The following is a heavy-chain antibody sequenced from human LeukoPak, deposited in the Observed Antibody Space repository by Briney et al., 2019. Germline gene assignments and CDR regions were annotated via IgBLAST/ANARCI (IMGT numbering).Heavy chain of an antibody. Sequence: PSETLSLTCTVSSDSINSGNYYWNWIRQPAGKGLEWIGSIYYSGSTYYNPSLKSRVTISVDTSKNQFSLKLSSVTAADTAVYYCARENCSGGSCYSIYYYYYMDVWGKGTTVTVSS. V-gene: IGHV4-39*07. D-gene: IGHD2-15*01. CDR3: ARENCSGGSCYSIYYYYYMDV. CDR2: IYYSGST. J-gene: IGHJ6*03. CDR1: SDSINSGNYY.